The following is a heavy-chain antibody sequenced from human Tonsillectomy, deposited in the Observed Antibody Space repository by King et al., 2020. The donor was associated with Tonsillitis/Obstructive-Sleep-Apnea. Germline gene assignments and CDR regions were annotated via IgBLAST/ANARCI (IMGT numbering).Heavy chain of an antibody. J-gene: IGHJ6*03. D-gene: IGHD2-2*01. Sequence: QLVQSGAEVKKPGSSVNVSCKASGGTFSSYAISWVRQAPGQGLEWMGGIIPIFCSAHYAQKFQGRVTITADDSTSTAYMELSSLGTEDTAVYYCSGCYVPYYYYMDVWGKGTTVTVSS. CDR1: GGTFSSYA. V-gene: IGHV1-69*12. CDR3: SGCYVPYYYYMDV. CDR2: IIPIFCSA.